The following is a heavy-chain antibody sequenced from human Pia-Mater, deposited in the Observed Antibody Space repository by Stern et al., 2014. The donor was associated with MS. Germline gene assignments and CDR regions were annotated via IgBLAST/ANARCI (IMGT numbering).Heavy chain of an antibody. J-gene: IGHJ4*02. CDR3: AKDDGYIGFDY. CDR2: SRASGNST. Sequence: EVQLVESGGGLAHPGASLRLSCAASKFTFTTYAMTWVRQAPGKGLEWVATSRASGNSTYFADSVKGRFTVSRDNSNNTVDLQMSNLTAEDTAIYFCAKDDGYIGFDYWGQGTPVTVSS. V-gene: IGHV3-23*04. D-gene: IGHD5-18*01. CDR1: KFTFTTYA.